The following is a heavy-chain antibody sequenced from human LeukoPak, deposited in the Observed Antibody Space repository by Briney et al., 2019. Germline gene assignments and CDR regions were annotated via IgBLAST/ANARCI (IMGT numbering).Heavy chain of an antibody. D-gene: IGHD6-13*01. CDR1: GYTFISFG. J-gene: IGHJ4*02. Sequence: ASVKVSCKSSGYTFISFGISWVRQAPGQGLEWMVWISASNGNTNYAQKLQGRVTMTTDTSTNTAYMDLRNLRFDDTAVYYCARDPGTVAGTLDYWGQGTLVTVSS. V-gene: IGHV1-18*01. CDR3: ARDPGTVAGTLDY. CDR2: ISASNGNT.